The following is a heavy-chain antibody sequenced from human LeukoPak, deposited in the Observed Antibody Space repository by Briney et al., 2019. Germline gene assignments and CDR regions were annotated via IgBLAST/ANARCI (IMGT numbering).Heavy chain of an antibody. CDR1: GGSISSSSYY. D-gene: IGHD6-6*01. Sequence: PSETLSLTCTVSGGSISSSSYYWGWIRQPPGKGLEWIGSIYYSGSTYYNPSLKSRVTISVDTTKNQVSLKLSYVNAADTAGYYCARYISSGLDYWGQGTLVTVSS. V-gene: IGHV4-39*01. J-gene: IGHJ4*02. CDR2: IYYSGST. CDR3: ARYISSGLDY.